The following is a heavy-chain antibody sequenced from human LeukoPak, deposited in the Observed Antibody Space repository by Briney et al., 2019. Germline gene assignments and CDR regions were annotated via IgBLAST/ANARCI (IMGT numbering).Heavy chain of an antibody. J-gene: IGHJ4*02. D-gene: IGHD6-19*01. CDR1: GFTFSSYG. CDR2: IWYDGSNK. CDR3: ARLGSGWAIDY. Sequence: GGSLRLSCAASGFTFSSYGILWVRQAPGKGLEGVAVIWYDGSNKYYADSVKGRFTISRDQSKNTVYLQMNSLRADDTAVYYCARLGSGWAIDYWGQGTLVTVSS. V-gene: IGHV3-33*01.